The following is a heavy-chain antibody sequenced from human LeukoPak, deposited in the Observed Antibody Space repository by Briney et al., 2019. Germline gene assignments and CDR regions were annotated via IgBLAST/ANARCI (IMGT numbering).Heavy chain of an antibody. CDR2: IIPIFGTA. J-gene: IGHJ4*02. V-gene: IGHV1-69*01. CDR1: GGTFTSYA. Sequence: GSSVKVSCTASGGTFTSYAISWVRQAPGQGLEWMGGIIPIFGTANYAQKFQGRVTITADESTSTAYMELSSLRSEDTAVYYCARVAGYCSGGSCYSSSFDYWGQGTLVTVSS. D-gene: IGHD2-15*01. CDR3: ARVAGYCSGGSCYSSSFDY.